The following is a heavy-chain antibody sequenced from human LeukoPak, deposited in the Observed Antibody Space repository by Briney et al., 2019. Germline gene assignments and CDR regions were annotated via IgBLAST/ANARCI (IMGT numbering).Heavy chain of an antibody. CDR2: IKQDGSEK. Sequence: GGSLRLSCAASGFTFSSYSMNWVRQAPGKGVEWVANIKQDGSEKYYVDSVKGRFTISRDNAKNSLYLQMNSLRAEDTAVYYCAGGTTVVAPLDHWGQGTLVTVSP. D-gene: IGHD4-23*01. V-gene: IGHV3-7*01. CDR1: GFTFSSYS. J-gene: IGHJ4*02. CDR3: AGGTTVVAPLDH.